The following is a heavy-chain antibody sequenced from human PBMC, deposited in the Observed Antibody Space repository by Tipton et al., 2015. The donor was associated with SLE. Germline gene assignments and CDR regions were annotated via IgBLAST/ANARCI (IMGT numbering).Heavy chain of an antibody. CDR1: GASIGSHH. CDR2: IFYSGGT. D-gene: IGHD6-19*01. CDR3: ARLAVAGMWYYFDF. Sequence: TLSLTCTVSGASIGSHHWTWIRQPPGKGLEWIGNIFYSGGTNYSPFLNSRITISVDTSKNQLPLNVISMTAADTAVYYCARLAVAGMWYYFDFWGQGTLVTVSS. V-gene: IGHV4-59*11. J-gene: IGHJ4*02.